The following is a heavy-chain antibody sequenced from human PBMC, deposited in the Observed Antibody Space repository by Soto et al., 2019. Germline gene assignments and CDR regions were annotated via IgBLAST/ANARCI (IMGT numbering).Heavy chain of an antibody. CDR3: ARYSSAWYARGGRFDY. CDR1: GYTFATYG. V-gene: IGHV1-18*01. Sequence: GASVKVSCKASGYTFATYGISWVRQAPGQGLEWMGWISPNSGKSNYALNLQGRVTMTTDTSSNTAYMELRGLKSDDTAVYYCARYSSAWYARGGRFDYWGQGTLVTVSS. D-gene: IGHD6-19*01. J-gene: IGHJ4*02. CDR2: ISPNSGKS.